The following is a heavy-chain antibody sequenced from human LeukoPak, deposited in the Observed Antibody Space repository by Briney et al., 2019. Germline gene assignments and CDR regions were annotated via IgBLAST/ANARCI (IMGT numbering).Heavy chain of an antibody. D-gene: IGHD6-13*01. CDR3: AREYSSSLRY. J-gene: IGHJ4*02. V-gene: IGHV1-46*01. Sequence: ASVKVSCKASGYSFTGHYMHWVRQAPGQGLEWMGWINPKSGSTSYAQKFQGRVTMTRDMSTSTVYMELSSLRSEDTAVYYCAREYSSSLRYWGQGTLVTVSS. CDR1: GYSFTGHY. CDR2: INPKSGST.